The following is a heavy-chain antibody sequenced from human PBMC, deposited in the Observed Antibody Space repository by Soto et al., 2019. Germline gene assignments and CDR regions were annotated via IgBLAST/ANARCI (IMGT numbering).Heavy chain of an antibody. V-gene: IGHV3-7*01. Sequence: VQLVESGGGLVQPGGSLRLSCAASGFTFSSYWMSWVRQAPGKGLEWVANIKQDGSEKYYVDSVKGRFTISRDNAKNSLYLQMNSLRAEDTAVYYCARALITFGGVLFDYWGQGTLVTVSS. J-gene: IGHJ4*02. CDR3: ARALITFGGVLFDY. CDR1: GFTFSSYW. D-gene: IGHD3-16*01. CDR2: IKQDGSEK.